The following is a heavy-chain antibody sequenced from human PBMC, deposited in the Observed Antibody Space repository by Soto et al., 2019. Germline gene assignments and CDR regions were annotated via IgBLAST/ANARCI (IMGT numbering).Heavy chain of an antibody. Sequence: GGSLRLSCAASGFTVSSNYMSWVRQAPGKGLEWVSVIYSGGSTYYADSVKGRFTISRDNSKNTLYLQMNSLRAEDTAVYYCARDARGSYGMDVWGQGTTVTVYS. CDR2: IYSGGST. V-gene: IGHV3-53*01. CDR1: GFTVSSNY. J-gene: IGHJ6*02. D-gene: IGHD1-26*01. CDR3: ARDARGSYGMDV.